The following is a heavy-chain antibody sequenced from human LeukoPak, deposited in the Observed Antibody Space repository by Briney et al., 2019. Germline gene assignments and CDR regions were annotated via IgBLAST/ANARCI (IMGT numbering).Heavy chain of an antibody. CDR3: ARDRNYGGNSVLIV. V-gene: IGHV3-11*01. CDR2: ISSSGSTI. J-gene: IGHJ1*01. D-gene: IGHD4-23*01. CDR1: GFTFSDYY. Sequence: PGGSLRLSCAASGFTFSDYYMSWIRQAPGKGLEWVSYISSSGSTIYYADSVKGRFTISRDNAKNSLYLQMNSLRAEDTAVYYCARDRNYGGNSVLIVWGQGTLVTVSS.